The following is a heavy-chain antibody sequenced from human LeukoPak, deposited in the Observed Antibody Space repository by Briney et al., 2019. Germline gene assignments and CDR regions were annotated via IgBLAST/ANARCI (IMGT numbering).Heavy chain of an antibody. D-gene: IGHD2-15*01. CDR2: VSGRGDST. CDR3: AILGYCSGGSCYHAIYFDY. J-gene: IGHJ4*02. CDR1: GVTFSDDA. Sequence: GGSLRLSCAASGVTFSDDAMSWVRQAPGKGLEWVSDVSGRGDSTYYADSVKGRFTISRDKSKNTVYLQMNSLRAEDTAVYYCAILGYCSGGSCYHAIYFDYWGQGTLVTVSS. V-gene: IGHV3-23*01.